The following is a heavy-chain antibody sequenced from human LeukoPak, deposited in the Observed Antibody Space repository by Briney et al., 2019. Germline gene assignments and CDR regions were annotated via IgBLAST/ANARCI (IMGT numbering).Heavy chain of an antibody. D-gene: IGHD3-10*02. J-gene: IGHJ5*02. Sequence: GSLRLYCAASGFTFSNYAMSWVRQAPGKGLGWVSAISATGGATYYADSVKGRFTMSRDNSMNTLYLQMNNLRAGDTALYYCAREPMSTGWFDPWGQGTLVTVSS. CDR3: AREPMSTGWFDP. CDR1: GFTFSNYA. V-gene: IGHV3-23*01. CDR2: ISATGGAT.